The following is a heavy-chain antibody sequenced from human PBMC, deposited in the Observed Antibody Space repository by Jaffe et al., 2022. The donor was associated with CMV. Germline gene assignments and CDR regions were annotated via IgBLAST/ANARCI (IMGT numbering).Heavy chain of an antibody. Sequence: QVQLVESGGGVVQPGRSLRLSCAASGFTFSSYGMHWVRQAPGKGLEWVAVIWYDGSNKYYADSVKGRFTISRDNSKNTLYLQMNSLRAEDTAVYYCAREQTYYYDSSGYSAGYYGMDVWGQGTTVTVSS. CDR2: IWYDGSNK. J-gene: IGHJ6*02. D-gene: IGHD3-22*01. CDR1: GFTFSSYG. CDR3: AREQTYYYDSSGYSAGYYGMDV. V-gene: IGHV3-33*01.